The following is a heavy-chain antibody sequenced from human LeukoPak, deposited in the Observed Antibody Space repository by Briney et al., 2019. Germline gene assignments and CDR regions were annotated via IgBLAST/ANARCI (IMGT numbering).Heavy chain of an antibody. V-gene: IGHV4-59*12. CDR2: IYYSGST. CDR1: GGSISSYY. D-gene: IGHD1-14*01. J-gene: IGHJ4*02. CDR3: ARETLNLRSEPGG. Sequence: SETLSLTCTVSGGSISSYYWSWIRQPPGKGLEWIGYIYYSGSTNYNPSLKSRVTISVDTSKNQFSLKLSSVTAADTAVYYCARETLNLRSEPGGWGQGTLVTVSS.